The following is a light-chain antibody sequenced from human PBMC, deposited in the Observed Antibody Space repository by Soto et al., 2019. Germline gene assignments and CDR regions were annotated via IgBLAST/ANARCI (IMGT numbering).Light chain of an antibody. V-gene: IGLV1-47*01. J-gene: IGLJ3*02. Sequence: QSVLTQPPSASGTPGQRVTISCSGSSSNIGSNYVYWYQQLPGTAPKLLIYRNNQRPSGVPDRFSGSKSGTSASLAISGLRSEDEADYYCAAWDDSLSGLWVFGGGTKVTVI. CDR1: SSNIGSNY. CDR2: RNN. CDR3: AAWDDSLSGLWV.